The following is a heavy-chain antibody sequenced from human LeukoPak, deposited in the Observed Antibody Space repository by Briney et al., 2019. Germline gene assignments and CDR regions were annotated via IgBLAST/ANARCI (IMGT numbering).Heavy chain of an antibody. V-gene: IGHV3-21*01. D-gene: IGHD6-19*01. CDR1: GFTFSSYS. Sequence: GGSLRRSCAASGFTFSSYSMNWVRQAPGKGLEWVSSISSSSSYIYYADSVKGRFTISRDNAKNSLYLQMNSLRAEDTAVYYCARSNSSGYNFDYWGQGTLVTVSS. J-gene: IGHJ4*02. CDR3: ARSNSSGYNFDY. CDR2: ISSSSSYI.